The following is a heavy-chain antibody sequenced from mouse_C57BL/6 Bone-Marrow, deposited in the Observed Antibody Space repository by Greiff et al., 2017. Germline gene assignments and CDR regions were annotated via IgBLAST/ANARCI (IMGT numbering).Heavy chain of an antibody. CDR1: GYTFTSYG. D-gene: IGHD2-10*01. J-gene: IGHJ4*01. V-gene: IGHV1-81*01. CDR2: IYPKSGNT. CDR3: ASLLWPYYYAMDY. Sequence: QVQLQQSGAELARPGASVKLSCKASGYTFTSYGIRWVKQRTGQGLEWIGEIYPKSGNTYYNEKFKGKATLTADKSSSTAYMELRSLTSEDSAVYFCASLLWPYYYAMDYWGQGTSVTVSS.